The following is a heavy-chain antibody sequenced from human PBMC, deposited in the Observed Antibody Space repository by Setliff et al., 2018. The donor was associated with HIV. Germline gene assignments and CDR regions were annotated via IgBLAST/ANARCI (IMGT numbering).Heavy chain of an antibody. J-gene: IGHJ3*01. CDR3: ARGSGVSLDTYDV. V-gene: IGHV4-34*01. D-gene: IGHD5-18*01. Sequence: PSETLSLTCAVYGGAFSNYHWTWIRPSPEKGLEWMAEIDHSGSTNYNPFLKRRVSISVDPSKNQFPLKVTSLTAADTAVHICARGSGVSLDTYDVWGQGTMVTVSS. CDR2: IDHSGST. CDR1: GGAFSNYH.